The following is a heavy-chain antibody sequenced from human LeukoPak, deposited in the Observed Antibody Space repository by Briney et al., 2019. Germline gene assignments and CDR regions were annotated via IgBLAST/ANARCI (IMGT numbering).Heavy chain of an antibody. Sequence: SVKVSCKASGGTFSSYAISWVRQAPGQGLEWMGGIIPIFGTANYAQKFQGRVTITADESTSTAYMELSSLRSEDTAVYYCARVGYTWGHNYGMDVWGQGTTVTVSS. D-gene: IGHD1-20*01. CDR2: IIPIFGTA. CDR3: ARVGYTWGHNYGMDV. J-gene: IGHJ6*02. CDR1: GGTFSSYA. V-gene: IGHV1-69*01.